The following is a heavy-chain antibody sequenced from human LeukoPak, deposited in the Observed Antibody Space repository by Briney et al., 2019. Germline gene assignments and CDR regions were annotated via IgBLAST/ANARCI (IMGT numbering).Heavy chain of an antibody. J-gene: IGHJ6*02. D-gene: IGHD3-10*01. CDR1: GGSISSGDYY. CDR2: INHSGST. Sequence: KPSQTLSLTCTVSGGSISSGDYYWSWIRQPPGKGLERIGEINHSGSTNYNPSLKSRVTISVDTSKNQFSLKLSSVTAADTAVYYCARGLYLLWFGQHGMDVWGQGTTVTVSS. V-gene: IGHV4-30-4*01. CDR3: ARGLYLLWFGQHGMDV.